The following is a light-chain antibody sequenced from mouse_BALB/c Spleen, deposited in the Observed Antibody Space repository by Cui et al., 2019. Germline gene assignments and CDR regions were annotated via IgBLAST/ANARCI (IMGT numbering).Light chain of an antibody. CDR2: LTS. V-gene: IGKV4-68*01. Sequence: HIVLTQSPALMYASPGAKVIMTCSASSNVSYMYWYQQKPRSSTKPWIYLTSNLASGVPARFSGSGSGTSYSLTISSMEAEDAATYCCQQWSSNPLTFGAGTKLELK. CDR3: QQWSSNPLT. CDR1: SNVSY. J-gene: IGKJ5*01.